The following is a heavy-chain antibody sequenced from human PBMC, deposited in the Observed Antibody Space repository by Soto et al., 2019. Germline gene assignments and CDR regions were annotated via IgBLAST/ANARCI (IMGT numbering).Heavy chain of an antibody. CDR2: IDWDDDK. D-gene: IGHD1-1*01. V-gene: IGHV2-70*04. Sequence: SGPTLLNPTPTLTLTCTFSGFSLSTSGLRVSWIRQPPGKALQWIARIDWDDDKFYTTSLRTRLTISKDTSKNQVVLTMTNMDPVDTATYYCAKTGTDGSWFDPWGQGTLVTVSS. J-gene: IGHJ5*02. CDR1: GFSLSTSGLR. CDR3: AKTGTDGSWFDP.